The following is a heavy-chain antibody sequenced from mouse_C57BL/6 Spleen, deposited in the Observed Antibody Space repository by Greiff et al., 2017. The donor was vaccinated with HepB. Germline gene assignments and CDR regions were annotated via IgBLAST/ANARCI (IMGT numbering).Heavy chain of an antibody. J-gene: IGHJ2*01. Sequence: VQLQESGAELVKPGASVKISCKASGYAFSSYWMNWVKQRPGKGLEWIGQIYPGDGDTNYNGKFKGKATLTADKSSSTAYMQLSSLTSEDSAVYFCARKGAYYSNYLDYWGQGTTLTVSS. D-gene: IGHD2-5*01. CDR1: GYAFSSYW. CDR3: ARKGAYYSNYLDY. V-gene: IGHV1-80*01. CDR2: IYPGDGDT.